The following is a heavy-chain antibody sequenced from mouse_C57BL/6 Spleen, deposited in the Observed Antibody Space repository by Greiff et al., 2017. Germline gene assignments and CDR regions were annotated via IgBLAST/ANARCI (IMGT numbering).Heavy chain of an antibody. V-gene: IGHV1-52*01. J-gene: IGHJ2*01. CDR1: GYTFTSYW. CDR3: ARVARCSSYGYFDY. Sequence: QVQLQQPGAELVRPGSSVKLSCKASGYTFTSYWMHWVKQRPIQGLEWIGNIDPSDSETHYNQKFKDKATLTVDKSSSTAYMQLSSLTSEDSAVYYCARVARCSSYGYFDYWGQGTTLTVSS. CDR2: IDPSDSET. D-gene: IGHD1-1*01.